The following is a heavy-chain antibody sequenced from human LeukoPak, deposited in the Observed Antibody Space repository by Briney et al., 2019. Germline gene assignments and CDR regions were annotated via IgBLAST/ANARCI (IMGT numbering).Heavy chain of an antibody. CDR2: ISYDGSNK. J-gene: IGHJ4*02. V-gene: IGHV3-30*18. CDR1: GFTSSSYG. D-gene: IGHD5-24*01. CDR3: AKDRKAWLPYYFDY. Sequence: GGSLRLSCAASGFTSSSYGMHWVRQAPGKGLEWVAVISYDGSNKYYADSVKGRFTISRDNSKNTLHLQMNSLRAEDTAVYYCAKDRKAWLPYYFDYWGQGTLVTVSS.